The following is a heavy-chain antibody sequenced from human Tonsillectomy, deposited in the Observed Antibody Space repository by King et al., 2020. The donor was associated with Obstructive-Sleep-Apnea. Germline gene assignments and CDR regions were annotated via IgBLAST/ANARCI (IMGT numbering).Heavy chain of an antibody. J-gene: IGHJ4*02. D-gene: IGHD3-16*02. CDR3: AKGSYRHDY. V-gene: IGHV3-7*01. Sequence: VQLVESGGGLVQSGGSLRLSCAASGFTFSDYWITWVRQAPGEGLEWGANIKQDGSEKYYVDSVKGRFTISRDNADNSLSLQMDSLRAEDTAVYYCAKGSYRHDYWGQGTLVTVSS. CDR1: GFTFSDYW. CDR2: IKQDGSEK.